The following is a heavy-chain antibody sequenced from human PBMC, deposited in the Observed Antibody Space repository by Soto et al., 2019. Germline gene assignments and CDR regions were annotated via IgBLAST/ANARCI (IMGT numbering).Heavy chain of an antibody. Sequence: GGSLRLSCAASGFTFSSYSMNWVRQAPGKGLEWVSYISSSSSTIYYADSVKGRFTISRDNAKNSLYLQMNSLRDEDTAVYYCARDGGAYCGGDCYSDYWGQGTLVTVSS. CDR1: GFTFSSYS. J-gene: IGHJ4*02. CDR2: ISSSSSTI. D-gene: IGHD2-21*02. CDR3: ARDGGAYCGGDCYSDY. V-gene: IGHV3-48*02.